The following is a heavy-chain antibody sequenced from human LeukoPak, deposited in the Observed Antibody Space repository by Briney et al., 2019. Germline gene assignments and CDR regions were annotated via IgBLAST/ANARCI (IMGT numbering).Heavy chain of an antibody. Sequence: SETLSLTCTVSGGSISSYYWSWVRQPAGKGLEWIGRIYTSRSTNYNPPLKRRVTMSVDTSKNQFSLKLSSVTAADTAVYYCARTEFMDSAFDIWGQGTMVTVSS. CDR3: ARTEFMDSAFDI. D-gene: IGHD3/OR15-3a*01. V-gene: IGHV4-4*07. CDR1: GGSISSYY. J-gene: IGHJ3*02. CDR2: IYTSRST.